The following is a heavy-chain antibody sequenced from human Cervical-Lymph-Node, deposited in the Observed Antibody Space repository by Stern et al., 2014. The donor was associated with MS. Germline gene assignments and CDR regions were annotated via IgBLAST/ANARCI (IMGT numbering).Heavy chain of an antibody. D-gene: IGHD4-17*01. CDR3: ARAHDYGDYPLDY. Sequence: QVQLVQSGAEVKKPGASVKVSCKASGYTFTSYAMHWVRQAPGQRLEWMGWINAGNGNTKYSQKFQGRVTITMDTSASTAYMELSSLRSEDTAVYYCARAHDYGDYPLDYWGQGTLVTVSS. CDR2: INAGNGNT. J-gene: IGHJ4*02. CDR1: GYTFTSYA. V-gene: IGHV1-3*01.